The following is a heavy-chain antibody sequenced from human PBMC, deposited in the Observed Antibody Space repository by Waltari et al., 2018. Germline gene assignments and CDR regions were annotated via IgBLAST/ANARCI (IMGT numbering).Heavy chain of an antibody. V-gene: IGHV4-4*07. CDR2: IYTSGST. Sequence: QVQLQESGPGLVTPSETLSLTCTVSGGAISSSYWRWIRQPAGKGLEWIGRIYTSGSTNYNPSLKSRVTMSVDTSKNQFSLKLSSVTAADTAVYYCAREDIRNWFDPWGQGTLVTVSS. CDR1: GGAISSSY. J-gene: IGHJ5*02. CDR3: AREDIRNWFDP.